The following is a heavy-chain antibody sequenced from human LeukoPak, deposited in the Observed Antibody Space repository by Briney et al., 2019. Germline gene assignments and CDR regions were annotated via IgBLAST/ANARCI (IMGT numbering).Heavy chain of an antibody. V-gene: IGHV4-59*01. CDR3: ARVPVGYCSSTSCYPDNWYFDL. D-gene: IGHD2-2*01. Sequence: SETLSLTCTVSGGSISSYYWSWIRQPPGKGLEWIGYINHSGSTNYNPSLKSRVTISVDTSKNQFSLKLSSVTAADTAVYYCARVPVGYCSSTSCYPDNWYFDLWGRGTLVTVSS. CDR2: INHSGST. CDR1: GGSISSYY. J-gene: IGHJ2*01.